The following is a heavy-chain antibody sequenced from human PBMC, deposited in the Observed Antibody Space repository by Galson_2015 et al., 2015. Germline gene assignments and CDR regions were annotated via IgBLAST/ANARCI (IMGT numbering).Heavy chain of an antibody. CDR1: GFSLSTSGMR. J-gene: IGHJ4*02. D-gene: IGHD1-1*01. Sequence: PALVNPTQPLTLPCTFSGFSLSTSGMRVSWIRQPPGKALEWLARIDWDDDKFYSTSLKTRLTISKDTSRNQVVLTMTNMDPVDTATYYCARTSTGTSHFDYWGPGTLVTVSS. CDR2: IDWDDDK. V-gene: IGHV2-70*04. CDR3: ARTSTGTSHFDY.